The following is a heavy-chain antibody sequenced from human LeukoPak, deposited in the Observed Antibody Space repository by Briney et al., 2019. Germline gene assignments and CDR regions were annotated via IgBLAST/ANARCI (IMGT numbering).Heavy chain of an antibody. CDR3: ARQAAAGNGYVDY. CDR1: GYSFTSYW. CDR2: IYPGDSDT. Sequence: GESLKISCKGSGYSFTSYWIGWVRQMPGEGLEWMGIIYPGDSDTGYSPSFQGQVTISADKSISTAYLQWSSLKASDTAMYYCARQAAAGNGYVDYWGQGTLVTVSS. D-gene: IGHD6-13*01. V-gene: IGHV5-51*01. J-gene: IGHJ4*02.